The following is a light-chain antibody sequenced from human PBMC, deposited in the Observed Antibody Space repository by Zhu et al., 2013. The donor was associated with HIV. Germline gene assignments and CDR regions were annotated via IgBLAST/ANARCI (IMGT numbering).Light chain of an antibody. CDR3: QQYGSSPLT. J-gene: IGKJ4*01. Sequence: EIVLTQSPGTLTLSAGERATISCRASQSVSSNLAWYQQKPGQAPRLLIYGASTRATGIPARFSGSGSGTEFTLTISSLQSEDFAVYYCQQYGSSPLTFGGGTTMEI. CDR1: QSVSSN. CDR2: GAS. V-gene: IGKV3-15*01.